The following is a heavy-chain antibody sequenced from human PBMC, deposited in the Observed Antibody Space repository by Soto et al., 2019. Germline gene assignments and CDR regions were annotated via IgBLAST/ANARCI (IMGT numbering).Heavy chain of an antibody. D-gene: IGHD1-26*01. J-gene: IGHJ3*01. Sequence: EVQLVESGGGLVRPGGSLRLSCAASGFTFSYYWMHWVRQAPGKGLVWVSRIHSAGSSTTYADFLKGRFIISRDNARNTVDLQMNSVRVEETAVYYCARGDRGAFDLWGQGTVVTVSS. CDR1: GFTFSYYW. V-gene: IGHV3-74*01. CDR3: ARGDRGAFDL. CDR2: IHSAGSST.